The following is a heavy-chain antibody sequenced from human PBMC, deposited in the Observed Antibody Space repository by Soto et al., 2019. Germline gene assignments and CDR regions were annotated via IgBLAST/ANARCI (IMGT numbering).Heavy chain of an antibody. CDR1: GYPLISAD. Sequence: VMVASKATGYPLISADIGWVRQATGQGLEWIGWMNPKSGNTGYAQKFQGRVTMTSSTSTSTAYMELSGIKSEDTATYYCARGLHVVGMAPASRVYYGMDLWGQGTTVTVSS. D-gene: IGHD2-15*01. V-gene: IGHV1-8*01. CDR2: MNPKSGNT. CDR3: ARGLHVVGMAPASRVYYGMDL. J-gene: IGHJ6*02.